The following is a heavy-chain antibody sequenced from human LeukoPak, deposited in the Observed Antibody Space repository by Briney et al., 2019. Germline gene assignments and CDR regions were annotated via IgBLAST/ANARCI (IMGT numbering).Heavy chain of an antibody. D-gene: IGHD1-26*01. V-gene: IGHV3-7*01. J-gene: IGHJ4*02. CDR3: ARDLRVVGATPFDY. CDR2: IKQDGSEK. Sequence: GGSLRLSCAASGFMFSSYWMNWVRQAPGKGLEWVANIKQDGSEKYYVDSVKGRFTISRDNAKNSLYLQMNSLRAEDTAVYYCARDLRVVGATPFDYWGQGTLVTVSS. CDR1: GFMFSSYW.